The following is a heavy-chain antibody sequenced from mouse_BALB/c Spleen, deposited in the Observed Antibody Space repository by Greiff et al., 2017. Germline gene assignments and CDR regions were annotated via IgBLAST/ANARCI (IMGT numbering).Heavy chain of an antibody. J-gene: IGHJ2*01. CDR3: AREGYDYGYFDY. V-gene: IGHV1-82*01. D-gene: IGHD2-4*01. Sequence: VQLQQSGPELVKPGASVKISCKASGYAFSSSWMNWVKQRPGQGLEWIGRIYPGDGDTNYNGKFKGKATLTADKSSSTAYMQLSSLTSVDSAVYFCAREGYDYGYFDYWGQGTTRTVSS. CDR2: IYPGDGDT. CDR1: GYAFSSSW.